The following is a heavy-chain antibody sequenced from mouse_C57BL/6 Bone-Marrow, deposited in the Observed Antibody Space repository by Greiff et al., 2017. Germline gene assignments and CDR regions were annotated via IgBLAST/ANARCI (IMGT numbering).Heavy chain of an antibody. J-gene: IGHJ1*03. V-gene: IGHV1-63*01. CDR2: IYTGGGYT. CDR3: ARRRSYWYFEV. CDR1: GYTFTNYW. Sequence: QVQLKQPGAELVRPGTSVNMSCKASGYTFTNYWIGWAKQRPGPGLEWIGDIYTGGGYTTYNGKFKGKATLTAAKSSSTAYIHFSGLQSEASAIYYCARRRSYWYFEVWGTGTTGTGPS.